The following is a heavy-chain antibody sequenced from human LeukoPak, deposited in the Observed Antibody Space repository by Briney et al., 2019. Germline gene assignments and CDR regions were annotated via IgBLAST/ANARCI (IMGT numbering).Heavy chain of an antibody. CDR2: IGSSSSYI. V-gene: IGHV3-21*01. Sequence: GGSLRLSCAAPGFTFSSYSMNWVRQAPGKGLEWVSSIGSSSSYIYYADSVKGRFTISRDNAKNSLYLQMNSLRAEDTAVYYCASEPPIRYWGQGTLVTVSS. J-gene: IGHJ4*02. CDR1: GFTFSSYS. CDR3: ASEPPIRY.